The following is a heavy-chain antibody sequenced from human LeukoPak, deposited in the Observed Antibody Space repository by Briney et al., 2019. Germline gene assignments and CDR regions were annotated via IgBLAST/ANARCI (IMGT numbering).Heavy chain of an antibody. CDR1: GGSISSYY. J-gene: IGHJ4*02. D-gene: IGHD6-19*01. V-gene: IGHV4-59*01. CDR2: IYYSGST. Sequence: SETLSLTCTVSGGSISSYYWSWIRQPPGKGLEWIGYIYYSGSTNYNPSLKSRVTISVDTSKNQFSLKLSSVTAADTAVYYCARAGSGWYLTFDYWGQGTLVTVSS. CDR3: ARAGSGWYLTFDY.